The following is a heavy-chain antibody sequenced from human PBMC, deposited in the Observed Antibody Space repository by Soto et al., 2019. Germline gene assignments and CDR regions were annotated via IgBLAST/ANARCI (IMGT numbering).Heavy chain of an antibody. CDR3: XXXXXXXXXXXXXXXY. CDR1: GFTFDDYA. CDR2: ISWNSGSI. V-gene: IGHV3-9*01. Sequence: SLRLSCAASGFTFDDYAMHWVRQAPGKGLEWVSGISWNSGSIGYADSVKGRFTISRDNAKSSLYLQMNSLRADDTAVYYXXXXXXXXXXXXXXXXYWGQGXLVTVSS. J-gene: IGHJ4*02.